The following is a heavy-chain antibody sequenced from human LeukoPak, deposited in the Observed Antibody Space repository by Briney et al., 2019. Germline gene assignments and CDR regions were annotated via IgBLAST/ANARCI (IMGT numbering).Heavy chain of an antibody. Sequence: PGGSLRLSCAASGFTFSSYWMHWVRHAPGKGLVWVSRINSDGSSTNYADSLKGRFTISRDNAKNTLYLQMNSLRAEDTAVYYCATGQGHGMDVWGQGTTVTVSS. D-gene: IGHD1-14*01. CDR3: ATGQGHGMDV. V-gene: IGHV3-74*01. CDR1: GFTFSSYW. CDR2: INSDGSST. J-gene: IGHJ6*02.